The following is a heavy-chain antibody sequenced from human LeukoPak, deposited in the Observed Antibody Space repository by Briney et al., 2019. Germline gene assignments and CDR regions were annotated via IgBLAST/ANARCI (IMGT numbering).Heavy chain of an antibody. Sequence: GASVKVSCKASGGTSNSHAISWVRQAPGQGLEWMGRIIPNLGTTNRAQNFQDRVTLTADKSTNTAYMELTILTPDDTAVYYCATTNDGGGYQWGDFFDFWGQGTLVTVSS. CDR1: GGTSNSHA. V-gene: IGHV1-69*04. CDR3: ATTNDGGGYQWGDFFDF. CDR2: IIPNLGTT. J-gene: IGHJ4*02. D-gene: IGHD3-22*01.